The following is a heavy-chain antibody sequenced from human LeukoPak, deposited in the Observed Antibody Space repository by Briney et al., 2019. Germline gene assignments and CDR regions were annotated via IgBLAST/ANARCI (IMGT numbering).Heavy chain of an antibody. J-gene: IGHJ4*02. V-gene: IGHV3-30*02. Sequence: PGGSLRLSCAASGFTFSSYGMHWVRQAPGKGLEWVAFIRYDGSNKYYADSVKGRFTISRDNSKNTLYLQMNSLRAEDTAVYYCAKGSHGSGSYYNPYYFDYWGQGTLVTASS. CDR1: GFTFSSYG. D-gene: IGHD3-10*01. CDR2: IRYDGSNK. CDR3: AKGSHGSGSYYNPYYFDY.